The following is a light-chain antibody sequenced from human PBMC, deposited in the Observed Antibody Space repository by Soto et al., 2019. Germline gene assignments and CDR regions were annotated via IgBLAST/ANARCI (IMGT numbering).Light chain of an antibody. Sequence: EIVLTQSPGTLSLSPGERATLSCRASQSVSSSYLAWYQQKPGQAPRLLIYGASSRAAVIPDRFSGSGSGEDFPITISILEPEDGALYYCQQYGSSPWTFGQGTKVEIK. CDR2: GAS. J-gene: IGKJ1*01. V-gene: IGKV3-20*01. CDR3: QQYGSSPWT. CDR1: QSVSSSY.